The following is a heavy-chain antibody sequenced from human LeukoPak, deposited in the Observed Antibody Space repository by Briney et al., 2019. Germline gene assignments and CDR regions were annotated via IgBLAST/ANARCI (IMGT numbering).Heavy chain of an antibody. CDR1: GFTFSNAW. V-gene: IGHV3-15*01. D-gene: IGHD3-22*01. CDR2: IKSKTDGGTT. Sequence: GGSLRLSCAASGFTFSNAWMSWVRQAPGKGLEWVGRIKSKTDGGTTDYAVTVKCRFTISRADSKHTLYLQMYSLKTDDTAVYYCTTGGITMIVVVTLDYYFDYWGQGTLVTVSS. CDR3: TTGGITMIVVVTLDYYFDY. J-gene: IGHJ4*02.